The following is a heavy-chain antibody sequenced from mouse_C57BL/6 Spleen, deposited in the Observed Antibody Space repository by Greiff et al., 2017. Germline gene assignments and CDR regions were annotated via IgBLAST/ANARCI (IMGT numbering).Heavy chain of an antibody. CDR2: ISSGGSYT. Sequence: EVKLEESGGDLVKPGGSLKLSCAASGFTFSSYGMSWVRQTPDKRLEWVATISSGGSYTYYPDSVKGRFTISRDNAKNTLYLQMSSLKSEDTAMYYCARRGDEDFDYWGQGTTLTVSS. V-gene: IGHV5-6*02. CDR3: ARRGDEDFDY. J-gene: IGHJ2*01. CDR1: GFTFSSYG.